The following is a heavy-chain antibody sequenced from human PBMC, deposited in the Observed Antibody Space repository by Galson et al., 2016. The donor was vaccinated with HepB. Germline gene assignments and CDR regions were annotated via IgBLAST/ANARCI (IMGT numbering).Heavy chain of an antibody. Sequence: TLSLTCIVSGGSISSYYWSWIRQPPGKGLEWIAYIDYSGSTHYNPYLKSRVTISVDTSKNQFSLKLSSVTAADTAVYYCAREGDGYIIDRWGQGTLVPVSS. CDR2: IDYSGST. J-gene: IGHJ5*02. V-gene: IGHV4-59*01. D-gene: IGHD5-24*01. CDR1: GGSISSYY. CDR3: AREGDGYIIDR.